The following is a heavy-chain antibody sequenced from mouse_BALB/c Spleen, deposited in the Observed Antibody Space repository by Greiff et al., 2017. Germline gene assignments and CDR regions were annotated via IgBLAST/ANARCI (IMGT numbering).Heavy chain of an antibody. CDR1: GYAFSSYW. Sequence: QVQLQQSGAELVRPGSSVKISCKASGYAFSSYWMNWVKQRPGQGLEWIGQIYPGDGDTNYNGKFKGKATLTADKSSSTAYMQLSSLTSEDSAVYFCARRDYDYDDYYAMDYWGQGTSVTVSS. V-gene: IGHV1-80*01. J-gene: IGHJ4*01. D-gene: IGHD2-4*01. CDR2: IYPGDGDT. CDR3: ARRDYDYDDYYAMDY.